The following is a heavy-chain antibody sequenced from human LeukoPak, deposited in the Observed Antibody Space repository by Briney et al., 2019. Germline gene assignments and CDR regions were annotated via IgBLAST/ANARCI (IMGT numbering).Heavy chain of an antibody. D-gene: IGHD3-10*01. CDR3: ARDVPDYYKAFDI. CDR1: GFTVSSNY. J-gene: IGHJ3*02. CDR2: IYSDGTT. V-gene: IGHV3-53*05. Sequence: LPGGSLRLSCAASGFTVSSNYMSWVRQAPGKGLEWVSVIYSDGTTYYTQSVKGRFTISRDNSKNTLYLQMYSLRAEDTAVYYCARDVPDYYKAFDIWGQGTMVTVSS.